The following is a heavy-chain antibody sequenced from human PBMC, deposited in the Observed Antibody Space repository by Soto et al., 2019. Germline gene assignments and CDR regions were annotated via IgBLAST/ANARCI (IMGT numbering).Heavy chain of an antibody. D-gene: IGHD5-12*01. CDR3: VHRRDGYNSAFFDY. Sequence: GASVKVSCKASGGTFSSYAFSWVRQAPGQGLEWMGGIIRIFHTPTYAQEFQGRVTITADESTSTAYMELISLRSDDTAVYYCVHRRDGYNSAFFDYWGQGTLVTVSS. V-gene: IGHV1-69*13. CDR1: GGTFSSYA. J-gene: IGHJ4*02. CDR2: IIRIFHTP.